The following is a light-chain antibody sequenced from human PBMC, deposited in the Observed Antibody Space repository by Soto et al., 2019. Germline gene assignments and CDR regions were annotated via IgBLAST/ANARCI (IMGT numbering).Light chain of an antibody. CDR2: AAS. V-gene: IGKV1-5*03. CDR3: QHYNGFSWT. J-gene: IGKJ1*01. CDR1: QSINTW. Sequence: DIQMTQSPSSVSASVGDRITITCRASQSINTWLARYQQKPGKAPKLLIYAASTLESGVPSRFSGSGSGTEFTLTISSLQPDDFATYYCQHYNGFSWTFGQGTKVDIK.